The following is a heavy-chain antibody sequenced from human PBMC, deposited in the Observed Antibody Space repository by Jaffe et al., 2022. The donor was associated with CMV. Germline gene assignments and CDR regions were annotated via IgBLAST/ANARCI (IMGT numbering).Heavy chain of an antibody. Sequence: QVQLVESGGGVVQPGRSLRLSCAASGFTFSSYGMHWVRQAPGKGLEWVAVIWYDGSNKYYADSVKGRFTISRDNSKNTLYLQMNSLRAEDTAVYYCARAGDLRMAQPYYMDVWGKGTTVTVSS. J-gene: IGHJ6*03. CDR3: ARAGDLRMAQPYYMDV. CDR2: IWYDGSNK. V-gene: IGHV3-33*08. D-gene: IGHD3-10*01. CDR1: GFTFSSYG.